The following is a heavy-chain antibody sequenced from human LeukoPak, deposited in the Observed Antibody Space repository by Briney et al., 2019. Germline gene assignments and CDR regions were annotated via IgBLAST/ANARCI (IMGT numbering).Heavy chain of an antibody. CDR1: GHTFTNYY. CDR2: INPSNGDT. Sequence: ASVKVSCKASGHTFTNYYFHWVRQAPGQGLEWMGIINPSNGDTTYAQEFQGRLTVTRDTSTSTVYMELSSLRSEDTAVYYCARDFSTPQNIPDYRVQGTLVTVSS. V-gene: IGHV1-46*01. J-gene: IGHJ4*02. D-gene: IGHD2-15*01. CDR3: ARDFSTPQNIPDY.